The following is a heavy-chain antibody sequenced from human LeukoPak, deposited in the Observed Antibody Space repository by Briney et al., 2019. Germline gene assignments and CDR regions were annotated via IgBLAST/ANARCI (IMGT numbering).Heavy chain of an antibody. CDR3: ARAGPLAAAGY. D-gene: IGHD6-13*01. Sequence: VASVKVSCKASGGTFSSYAISWVRQAPGQGLEWMGGIIPIFGTANYAQKFQGRVTITADESTSTAYMELSSLRSEDTAVHYCARAGPLAAAGYWGQGTLVTVSS. J-gene: IGHJ4*02. CDR2: IIPIFGTA. V-gene: IGHV1-69*01. CDR1: GGTFSSYA.